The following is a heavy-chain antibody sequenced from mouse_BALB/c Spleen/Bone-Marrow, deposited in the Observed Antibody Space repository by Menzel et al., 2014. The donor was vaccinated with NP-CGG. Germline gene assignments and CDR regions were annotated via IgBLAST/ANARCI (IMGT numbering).Heavy chain of an antibody. D-gene: IGHD2-3*01. CDR2: IDPENGNT. CDR1: GFSIKDYY. CDR3: APIYDGYYVAWFAY. Sequence: VQLQQPGAELVRPGALVKLSCKASGFSIKDYYMHWVKQRPEQGLEWIGWIDPENGNTIYDPKFQGKASITADTSSDTAYLQLSSLTSEDTAVYYCAPIYDGYYVAWFAYWGQGALVTVSA. J-gene: IGHJ3*01. V-gene: IGHV14-1*02.